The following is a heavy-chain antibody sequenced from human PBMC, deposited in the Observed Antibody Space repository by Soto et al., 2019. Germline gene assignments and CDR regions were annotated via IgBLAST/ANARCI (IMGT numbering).Heavy chain of an antibody. V-gene: IGHV4-59*01. D-gene: IGHD3-9*01. CDR3: ARGPPIFY. Sequence: SETLSLTCTVSGGSXSSYYWSWIRQPPGKGLEWIGYIYYSGSTNHNPSLKSRVTISVDTSKNQFSLKLSSVTAADTAVYYCARGPPIFYWGQGTLVTVSS. J-gene: IGHJ4*02. CDR1: GGSXSSYY. CDR2: IYYSGST.